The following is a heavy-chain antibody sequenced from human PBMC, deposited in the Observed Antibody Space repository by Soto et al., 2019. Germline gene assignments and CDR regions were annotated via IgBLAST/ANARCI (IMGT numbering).Heavy chain of an antibody. J-gene: IGHJ4*02. CDR1: GFAFSTPW. CDR3: ARGWLGIDY. CDR2: IKQDGSEK. Sequence: GGSPRLSCAASGFAFSTPWMTWVRQAPGKGLELVANIKQDGSEKFYADSVKGRFTISRDNARNSLYLQMNSLRVEGTAVYYCARGWLGIDYWGQGSLVTVSS. V-gene: IGHV3-7*01. D-gene: IGHD6-19*01.